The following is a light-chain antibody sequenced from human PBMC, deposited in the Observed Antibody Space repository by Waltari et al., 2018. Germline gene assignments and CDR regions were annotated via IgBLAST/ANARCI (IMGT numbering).Light chain of an antibody. Sequence: EIVLTQSPGTLSLSPGERATLSCSASQSVSRSLAWYQQKPGQAPRLLIYGASSRATGVPDRFSGSGSGTDFSLTISRLEPEDFAVYYCQHYVRLPVSFGQGTKVESK. V-gene: IGKV3-20*01. CDR1: QSVSRS. J-gene: IGKJ1*01. CDR2: GAS. CDR3: QHYVRLPVS.